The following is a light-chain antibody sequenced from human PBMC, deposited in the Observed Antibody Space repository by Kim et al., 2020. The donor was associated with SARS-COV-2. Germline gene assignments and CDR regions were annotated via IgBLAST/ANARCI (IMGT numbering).Light chain of an antibody. CDR2: AAS. V-gene: IGKV1-39*01. CDR3: QQSYRTPFT. J-gene: IGKJ3*01. CDR1: QSISSY. Sequence: DIQMTQSPSSLSASVGDRVTITCRASQSISSYLNWYQQKPGKAPKLLIYAASSLQSGVPSRFSGSGSGTDFTLTISSLQPEDFAIYYCQQSYRTPFTFGPGTQVDIK.